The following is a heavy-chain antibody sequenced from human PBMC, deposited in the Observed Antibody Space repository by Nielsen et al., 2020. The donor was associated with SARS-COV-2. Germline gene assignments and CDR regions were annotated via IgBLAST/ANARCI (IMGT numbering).Heavy chain of an antibody. Sequence: ETLSLTCGVYDGSFSGFFWTWIRQSPGKGLEWVSTIGVSGGGTYYADSLKGRFTISRDNSKNTLYLQMNSLGADDTAIYYCTRRVAGGTMDVWGQGTTVTVSS. J-gene: IGHJ6*02. CDR2: IGVSGGGT. V-gene: IGHV3-23*01. CDR1: DGSFSGFF. CDR3: TRRVAGGTMDV. D-gene: IGHD6-19*01.